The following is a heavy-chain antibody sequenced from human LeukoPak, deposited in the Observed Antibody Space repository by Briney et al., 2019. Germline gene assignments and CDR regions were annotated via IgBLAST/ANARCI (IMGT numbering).Heavy chain of an antibody. J-gene: IGHJ5*02. Sequence: SETLSLTCTVSGGSISSYYWSWIRQPPGKGLEWIRYIYYSGSTHYNPSLKSRVTISLDTSKNQVSLKLSSVTDADTAVYYCARHQYNWNLNWFDPWGQGTLVTVSS. CDR1: GGSISSYY. CDR2: IYYSGST. CDR3: ARHQYNWNLNWFDP. D-gene: IGHD1-20*01. V-gene: IGHV4-59*08.